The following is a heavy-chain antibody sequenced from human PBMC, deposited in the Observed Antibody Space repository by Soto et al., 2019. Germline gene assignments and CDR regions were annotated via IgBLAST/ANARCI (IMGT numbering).Heavy chain of an antibody. J-gene: IGHJ4*02. CDR2: ISVYNGNT. CDR3: VRDPGPGSPFGY. D-gene: IGHD5-12*01. V-gene: IGHV1-18*01. CDR1: GYTFTSYS. Sequence: QVQLVQSGAEVKKPGASVKVSCKTSGYTFTSYSISWVRQAPGHGPEWMGWISVYNGNTNYAQKLQGRVTMTTDISTTTAYMELRTLRSDDTAVYYCVRDPGPGSPFGYWGQGTLVTVSS.